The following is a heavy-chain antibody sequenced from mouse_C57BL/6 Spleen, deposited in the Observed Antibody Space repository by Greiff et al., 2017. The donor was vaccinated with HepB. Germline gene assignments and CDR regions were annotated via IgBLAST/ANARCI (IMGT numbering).Heavy chain of an antibody. Sequence: QVQLQQSGAELARPGASVKLSCKASGYTFTSYGISWVKQRTGQGLEWIGEIYPRSGNTYYNEKFKGKATPTADKSSSTAYMELRSLTSEDSAVYFCAREGQLGREAWFAYWGQGTLVTVSA. D-gene: IGHD4-1*02. J-gene: IGHJ3*01. CDR2: IYPRSGNT. V-gene: IGHV1-81*01. CDR3: AREGQLGREAWFAY. CDR1: GYTFTSYG.